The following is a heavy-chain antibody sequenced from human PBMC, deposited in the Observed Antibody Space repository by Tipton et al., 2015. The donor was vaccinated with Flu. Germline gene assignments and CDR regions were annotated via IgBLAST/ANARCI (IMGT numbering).Heavy chain of an antibody. J-gene: IGHJ4*02. Sequence: GSLRLSCAVYAGSLSGHHWSWIRQPPGKGLEWIGEINHSGSTNYNPSLKSRVAMSVDTFKNQFSLRLSSVTAADTAVYYCARSSRDNCGGSCFPLDYWGQGTLVTVS. D-gene: IGHD2-15*01. V-gene: IGHV4-34*01. CDR3: ARSSRDNCGGSCFPLDY. CDR2: INHSGST. CDR1: AGSLSGHH.